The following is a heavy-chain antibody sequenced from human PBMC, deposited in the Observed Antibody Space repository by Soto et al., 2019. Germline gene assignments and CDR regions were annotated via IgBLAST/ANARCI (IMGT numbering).Heavy chain of an antibody. J-gene: IGHJ3*02. Sequence: EVQLLESGGGLVQPGGSLRLSCAASGFTFSSYAMSWVRQAPGKGLEWVSAISGSGGSTYYADSVKGRFTISRVNSKNTLYLQMNSLRAEDTALYYCAKEIRTLALRGSMWLREDDAFDIWGQGTMVTVSS. D-gene: IGHD5-12*01. CDR3: AKEIRTLALRGSMWLREDDAFDI. V-gene: IGHV3-23*01. CDR1: GFTFSSYA. CDR2: ISGSGGST.